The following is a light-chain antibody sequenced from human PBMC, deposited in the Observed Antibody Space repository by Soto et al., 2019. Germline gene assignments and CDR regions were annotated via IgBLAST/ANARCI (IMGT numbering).Light chain of an antibody. CDR1: SSDVGGFEY. CDR2: DVT. Sequence: QSALSQPASVSGSPGQSITIACTGTSSDVGGFEYVSWYQHQPGKAPKLIIYDVTKRPSGVSNRVSASKSGNTASLTISGIQAEDEGDYYCGSITRSTTSVFGTGTKLTVL. J-gene: IGLJ1*01. V-gene: IGLV2-14*01. CDR3: GSITRSTTSV.